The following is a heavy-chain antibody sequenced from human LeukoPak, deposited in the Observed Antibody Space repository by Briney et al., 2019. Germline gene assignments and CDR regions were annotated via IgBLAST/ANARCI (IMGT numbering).Heavy chain of an antibody. CDR1: GFTFSNYA. D-gene: IGHD4-17*01. CDR3: ANHGEAYADSKTDY. V-gene: IGHV3-23*01. Sequence: PGGSLRLSCAASGFTFSNYAMRWVRQAPGKGLEWVSAISDSGRSTYYADSVKGRFTISRDNSKNTLYLQMNSLRAEDTAVYYCANHGEAYADSKTDYWGQGTLVTVSS. J-gene: IGHJ4*02. CDR2: ISDSGRST.